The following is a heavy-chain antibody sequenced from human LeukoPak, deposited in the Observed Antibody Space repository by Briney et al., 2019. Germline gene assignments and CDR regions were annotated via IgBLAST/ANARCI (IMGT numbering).Heavy chain of an antibody. CDR1: GFTFSSYA. Sequence: GGSLRLSCAASGFTFSSYAMSWVRQAPGKGLEWVSAISGSGGSTYYADSVRGRFTISRDNSKNTLYLQMNSLRAEDTAVYYCAKDAPMGNNRKYAFDIWGQGTMVTVSS. V-gene: IGHV3-23*01. CDR2: ISGSGGST. J-gene: IGHJ3*02. D-gene: IGHD1/OR15-1a*01. CDR3: AKDAPMGNNRKYAFDI.